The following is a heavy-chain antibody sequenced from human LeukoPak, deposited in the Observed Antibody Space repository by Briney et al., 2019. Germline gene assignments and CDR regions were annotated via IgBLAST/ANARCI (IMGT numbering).Heavy chain of an antibody. CDR2: VSGSGGTT. CDR3: AVLHYYAMDV. V-gene: IGHV3-23*01. CDR1: GFTFSSYA. J-gene: IGHJ6*02. D-gene: IGHD2-8*01. Sequence: GGSLRLSCAASGFTFSSYAMSWVRQAPGKGLEWVSAVSGSGGTTYYADSVKGRFTISRDNAKNSLYLQMNSLRGEDAALYHCAVLHYYAMDVWGQGTTVTVSS.